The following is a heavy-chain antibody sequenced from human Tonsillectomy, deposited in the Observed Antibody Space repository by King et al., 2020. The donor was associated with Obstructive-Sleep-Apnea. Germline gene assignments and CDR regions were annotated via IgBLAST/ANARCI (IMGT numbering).Heavy chain of an antibody. CDR1: GGSISSSSYY. CDR3: ARVGTNYVWVSYRPQKFDY. CDR2: IYYSGST. Sequence: QLQESGPGLVKPSETLSLTCTVSGGSISSSSYYWGWIRQPPGKGLEWIGSIYYSGSTYYNPSLKSRVTISVDTSKNQFSLKLSSVTAADTAVYYCARVGTNYVWVSYRPQKFDYWGQGTLVTVSS. D-gene: IGHD3-16*02. V-gene: IGHV4-39*07. J-gene: IGHJ4*02.